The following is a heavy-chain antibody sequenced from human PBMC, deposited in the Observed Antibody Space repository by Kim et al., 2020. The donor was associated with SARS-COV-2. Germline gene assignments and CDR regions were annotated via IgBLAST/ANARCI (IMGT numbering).Heavy chain of an antibody. V-gene: IGHV4-59*01. CDR2: IYHSGNT. Sequence: SETLSLTCTVSGGSMISYYWTWIRQPPGKGLEWIGYIYHSGNTNYNPSLKSRVTMLLDTSKNQFSVTAADTAVYYCARGGSPDYFYYYMNVWGTGTTVTVSS. J-gene: IGHJ6*03. D-gene: IGHD3-9*01. CDR1: GGSMISYY. CDR3: ARGGSPDYFYYYMNV.